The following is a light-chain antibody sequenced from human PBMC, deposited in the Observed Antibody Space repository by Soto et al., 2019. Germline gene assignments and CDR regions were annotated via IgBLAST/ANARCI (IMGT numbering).Light chain of an antibody. CDR3: QQYDRFPYT. V-gene: IGKV1-5*03. Sequence: DIQMTQSPSTLSASVGDTVTITCRASQSISNWLAWYQQKPGQAPKLLIHKASTLERVVPSRFSGSGSGTYFTLTISSLQPDDFATFYCQQYDRFPYTFGQGTKLEIK. CDR2: KAS. J-gene: IGKJ2*01. CDR1: QSISNW.